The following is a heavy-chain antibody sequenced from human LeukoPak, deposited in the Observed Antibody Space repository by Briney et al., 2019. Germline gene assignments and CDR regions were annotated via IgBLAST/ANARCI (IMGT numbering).Heavy chain of an antibody. CDR1: GFTFSSYS. D-gene: IGHD2-15*01. CDR2: ISSSSSYI. CDR3: ARDHLEDIVVVVAATPGMDV. V-gene: IGHV3-21*01. Sequence: GGSLRLSCAASGFTFSSYSMNWVRQAPGKGLEWVSSISSSSSYIYYADSVKGRFTISRDNAKNSLYLQMNSLRAKDTAVYYCARDHLEDIVVVVAATPGMDVWGQGTTVTVSS. J-gene: IGHJ6*02.